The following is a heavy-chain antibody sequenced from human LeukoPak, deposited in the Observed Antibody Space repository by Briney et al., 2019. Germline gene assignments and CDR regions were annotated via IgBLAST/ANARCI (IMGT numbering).Heavy chain of an antibody. CDR3: ARSWGPYDSSGSLQY. CDR1: GFTFSSYW. V-gene: IGHV3-74*01. J-gene: IGHJ1*01. Sequence: GGSLRLSCAASGFTFSSYWMHWVRQAPGKGLVWVSRINSDGSSTSYADSVKGRFTISRDNAKNTLYLQMNSLRAEDTAVYYCARSWGPYDSSGSLQYWGQGTLVTVSS. D-gene: IGHD3-22*01. CDR2: INSDGSST.